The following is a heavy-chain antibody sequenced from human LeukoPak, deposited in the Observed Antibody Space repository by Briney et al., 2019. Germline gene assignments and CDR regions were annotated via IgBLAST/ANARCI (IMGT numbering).Heavy chain of an antibody. CDR2: IYPGDSDT. D-gene: IGHD3-10*01. CDR3: ARPKWGYYYGSGSYVRSQYAFDI. CDR1: RYSFTSYW. Sequence: GESLKISCKGSRYSFTSYWIGWVRQMPGKGLEWMGIIYPGDSDTRYSPSFQGQVTISADKSISTAYLQWSSLKASDTAMYYCARPKWGYYYGSGSYVRSQYAFDIWGQGTMVTVSS. J-gene: IGHJ3*02. V-gene: IGHV5-51*01.